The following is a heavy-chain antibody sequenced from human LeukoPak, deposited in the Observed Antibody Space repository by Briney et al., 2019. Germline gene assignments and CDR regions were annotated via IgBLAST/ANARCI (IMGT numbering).Heavy chain of an antibody. D-gene: IGHD3-10*01. CDR2: ISKSGTT. J-gene: IGHJ4*02. Sequence: SETLSLTCTVSGVSISYATYQWTWIRQSAGKGLEWIGLISKSGTTNYNPSHKSRVTISIDTTKNQFSLKLTSVTAADTAVYYCARGRYYYGSGSHFDYWGQGTLVIVSS. CDR3: ARGRYYYGSGSHFDY. CDR1: GVSISYATYQ. V-gene: IGHV4-61*02.